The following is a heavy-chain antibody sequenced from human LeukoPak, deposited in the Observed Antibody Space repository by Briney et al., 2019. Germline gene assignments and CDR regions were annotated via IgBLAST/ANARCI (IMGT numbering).Heavy chain of an antibody. D-gene: IGHD5-18*01. CDR1: GGTFSSYA. CDR3: ARGTAMVAAFDI. Sequence: SVKVSCKASGGTFSSYAISWVRQAPGQGLEWMGGIIPIFGTANYAQKFQGRVTITADESTSTAYMELSSLRSEDTAVYYCARGTAMVAAFDIWGQGTMATVSS. CDR2: IIPIFGTA. V-gene: IGHV1-69*13. J-gene: IGHJ3*02.